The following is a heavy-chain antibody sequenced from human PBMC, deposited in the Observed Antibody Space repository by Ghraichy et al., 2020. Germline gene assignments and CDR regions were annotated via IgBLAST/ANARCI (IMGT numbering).Heavy chain of an antibody. CDR3: AKDGEAVAGRSRTLLTLGFDY. CDR1: GFTFSSYA. Sequence: GGSLRLSCAASGFTFSSYAMSWVRQAPGKGLEWVSAISGSGGSTYYADSVKGRFTISRDNSKNTLYLQMNSLRAEDTAVYYCAKDGEAVAGRSRTLLTLGFDYWGQGTLVTVSS. CDR2: ISGSGGST. J-gene: IGHJ4*02. V-gene: IGHV3-23*01. D-gene: IGHD6-19*01.